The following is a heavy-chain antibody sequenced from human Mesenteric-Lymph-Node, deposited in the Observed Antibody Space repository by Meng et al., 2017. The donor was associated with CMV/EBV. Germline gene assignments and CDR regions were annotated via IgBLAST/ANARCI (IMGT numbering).Heavy chain of an antibody. Sequence: QRQLQESRPGLVKTSGTLTLTCTVSGGSISSSSSYWGWIRQPPGKGLEWIGSIYYSGSTYYNPSLKSRVTISVDTSKNQFSLKLSSVTAADTAVYYCARDGDYYDSSGYNPFDYWGQGTLVTVSS. V-gene: IGHV4-39*07. CDR1: GGSISSSSSY. CDR2: IYYSGST. CDR3: ARDGDYYDSSGYNPFDY. J-gene: IGHJ4*02. D-gene: IGHD3-22*01.